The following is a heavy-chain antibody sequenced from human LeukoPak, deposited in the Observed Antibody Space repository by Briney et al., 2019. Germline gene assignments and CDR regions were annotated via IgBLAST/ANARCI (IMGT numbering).Heavy chain of an antibody. J-gene: IGHJ4*02. V-gene: IGHV3-7*01. CDR1: GFIFSRYW. CDR2: INQDGSET. D-gene: IGHD3-16*01. CDR3: ASRGGSAQPPPADY. Sequence: GGSLRLSCAASGFIFSRYWMSWVRQAPGKGLEWVANINQDGSETYYVDSVKGRFTIFRDNAKNSLYLQMNNLRAEDTAVYYCASRGGSAQPPPADYWGQGNLFTVSS.